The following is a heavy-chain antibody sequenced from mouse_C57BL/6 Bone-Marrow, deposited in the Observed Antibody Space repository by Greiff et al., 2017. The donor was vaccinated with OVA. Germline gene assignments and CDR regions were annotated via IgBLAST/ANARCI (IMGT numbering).Heavy chain of an antibody. J-gene: IGHJ4*01. CDR2: IWSGGST. D-gene: IGHD2-1*01. V-gene: IGHV2-2*01. Sequence: QVQLQQSGPGLVQPSQSLSITCTVSGFSLTSYGVHWVRQSPGKGLEWLGVIWSGGSTGYNAAFISRLSISKDNSKSQVFFKMNSLQADDTAIYYCASQKKGSYGKKGLDYWGQGTSVTVSS. CDR3: ASQKKGSYGKKGLDY. CDR1: GFSLTSYG.